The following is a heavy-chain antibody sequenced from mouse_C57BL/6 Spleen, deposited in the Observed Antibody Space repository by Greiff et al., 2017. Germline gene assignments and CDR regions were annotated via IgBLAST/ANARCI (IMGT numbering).Heavy chain of an antibody. J-gene: IGHJ2*01. CDR1: GYTFTSYW. Sequence: QVQLQQPGAELVKPGASVKLSCKASGYTFTSYWMHWVKQRPGQGLEWIGMIHPNSGSTNYNEKFKSKATLTVDKSSSTAYMQLSCLTSEDSAVYYCARSEIYYSGSSSLDYWGQGTTLTVSS. D-gene: IGHD1-1*01. CDR2: IHPNSGST. CDR3: ARSEIYYSGSSSLDY. V-gene: IGHV1-64*01.